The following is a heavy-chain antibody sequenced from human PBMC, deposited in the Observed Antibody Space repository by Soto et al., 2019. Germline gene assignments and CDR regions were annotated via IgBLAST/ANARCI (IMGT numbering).Heavy chain of an antibody. CDR1: SW. V-gene: IGHV5-51*01. J-gene: IGHJ5*02. D-gene: IGHD3-22*01. CDR2: IFPSDSDT. CDR3: ARKDKSGYFNWFDP. Sequence: SWIAWVRQMPGKGLEWMGIIFPSDSDTRYSPSFQGQVTISADRSTSTVFLQWASLKASDTAVYFCARKDKSGYFNWFDPWGQGTLVTVSS.